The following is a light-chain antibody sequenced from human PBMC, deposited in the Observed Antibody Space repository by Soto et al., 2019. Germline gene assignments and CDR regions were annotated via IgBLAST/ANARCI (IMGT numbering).Light chain of an antibody. CDR2: GAS. Sequence: EIVMTQSPATLSVSPGERATLSCRASQSVSSNLAWYQQKPGQAPRLLIYGASTRATGIPARFSGSGSGREFTLTIGSLQSEDFAIYYCQQYNNWPFTFGQGTKLEIK. CDR3: QQYNNWPFT. CDR1: QSVSSN. V-gene: IGKV3-15*01. J-gene: IGKJ2*01.